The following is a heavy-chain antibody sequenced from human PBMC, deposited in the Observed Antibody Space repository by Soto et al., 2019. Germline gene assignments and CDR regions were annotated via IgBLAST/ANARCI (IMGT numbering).Heavy chain of an antibody. V-gene: IGHV3-48*04. Sequence: PGGSLRLSCAASGFTFSSYSMNWVRQAPGQGLEWVSYTSSGSATVYYADSVKGRFTISRDNAKNSLYLQMNSLRAEDTAVYYCAREISSGYAFDIWGQGTMVTVSS. CDR1: GFTFSSYS. CDR2: TSSGSATV. D-gene: IGHD6-19*01. CDR3: AREISSGYAFDI. J-gene: IGHJ3*02.